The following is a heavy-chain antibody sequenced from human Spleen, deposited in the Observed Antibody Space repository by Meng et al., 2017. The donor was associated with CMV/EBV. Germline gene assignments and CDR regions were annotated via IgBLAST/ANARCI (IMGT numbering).Heavy chain of an antibody. CDR1: GFTFSDYY. V-gene: IGHV3-11*01. CDR3: ARAYNVPGWFGP. Sequence: VASGFTFSDYYMSWIRQAPGKGLEWLSYISGSGSAIYYANSVKGRFTISRDNAKNSLDLQMNGLRAEDTAVYFCARAYNVPGWFGPWGRGTLVTVSS. J-gene: IGHJ5*02. D-gene: IGHD1-14*01. CDR2: ISGSGSAI.